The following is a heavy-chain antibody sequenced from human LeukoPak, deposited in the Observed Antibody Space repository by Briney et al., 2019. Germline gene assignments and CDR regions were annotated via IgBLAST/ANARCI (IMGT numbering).Heavy chain of an antibody. V-gene: IGHV4-30-4*01. CDR3: ASYYYDSSGRSPAGGSKQEYYFDY. D-gene: IGHD3-22*01. CDR2: IYYSGST. Sequence: SETLSLTCTVSGGSISSGDYYWSWIRQPPGKGLEWIGYIYYSGSTYYNPSLKSRVTISVDTSKNQFSLKLSSVTAADTAVYYCASYYYDSSGRSPAGGSKQEYYFDYWGQGTLVTVSS. J-gene: IGHJ4*02. CDR1: GGSISSGDYY.